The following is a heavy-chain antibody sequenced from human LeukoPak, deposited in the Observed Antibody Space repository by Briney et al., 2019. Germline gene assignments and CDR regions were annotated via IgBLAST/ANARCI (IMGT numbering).Heavy chain of an antibody. V-gene: IGHV3-23*01. CDR1: GFTFSSYG. J-gene: IGHJ4*02. Sequence: PGGSLRLSCAASGFTFSSYGMTWVRQAPGKGLDWVSGISDSGGYTAYADSVKGRFTISRDNSKNTLYLQMNSLRAEDTAVYYCAKVQSGSYDFWGQGTLVTVSS. CDR2: ISDSGGYT. D-gene: IGHD1-26*01. CDR3: AKVQSGSYDF.